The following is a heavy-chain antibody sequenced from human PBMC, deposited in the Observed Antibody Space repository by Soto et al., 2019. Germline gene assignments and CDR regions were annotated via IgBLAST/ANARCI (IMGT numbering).Heavy chain of an antibody. Sequence: QVQLLQSGAEVKKPGASVKVSCKASGYTFTSYGISWVRQAPGQWLEWMGWISADNGNTNYAQKLQVRVTMTTDTDTSTAYMEMRSLRSGDTAVYYCARNEEYDCIWGSYRAGNWCHTVGQGTLVIVSS. D-gene: IGHD3-16*02. CDR1: GYTFTSYG. CDR3: ARNEEYDCIWGSYRAGNWCHT. CDR2: ISADNGNT. J-gene: IGHJ5*02. V-gene: IGHV1-18*01.